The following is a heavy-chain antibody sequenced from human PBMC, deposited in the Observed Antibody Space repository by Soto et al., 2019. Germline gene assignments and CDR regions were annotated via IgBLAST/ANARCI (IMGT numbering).Heavy chain of an antibody. CDR1: GGTFSSYA. CDR3: ACSGGGSYYYGMDV. D-gene: IGHD2-15*01. CDR2: IIPIFGTA. V-gene: IGHV1-69*01. J-gene: IGHJ6*02. Sequence: QVQLVQSGAEVKKPGSSVKVSCKASGGTFSSYAISWVRQAPGQGLEWMGGIIPIFGTANSAQKYQGRVTITADESTSTAYMELSSLRSEDTAMYYCACSGGGSYYYGMDVWGQGTTVTVSS.